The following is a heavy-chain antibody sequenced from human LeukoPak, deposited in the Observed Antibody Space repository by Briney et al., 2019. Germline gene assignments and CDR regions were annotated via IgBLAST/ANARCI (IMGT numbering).Heavy chain of an antibody. CDR2: IFHSGSP. Sequence: SETLSLTCAVSGYSISSGYYCGWIRQPPGKGLEWIGSIFHSGSPYYNPSLKSRVTISVDTSKTQFSLQLTSVTAADTAVYYCARAIGAGRAFDYWGQGTLVTVSS. D-gene: IGHD3-22*01. CDR1: GYSISSGYY. J-gene: IGHJ4*02. V-gene: IGHV4-38-2*01. CDR3: ARAIGAGRAFDY.